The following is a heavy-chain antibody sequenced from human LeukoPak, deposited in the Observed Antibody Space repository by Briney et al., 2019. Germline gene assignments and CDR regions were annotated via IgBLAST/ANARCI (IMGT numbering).Heavy chain of an antibody. J-gene: IGHJ4*02. D-gene: IGHD1-26*01. CDR1: GFTFSSYW. Sequence: GGSLRLSCAASGFTFSSYWMSWVRQAPGKGLEWVANIKQDGSEKCFVDSVKGRFTISRDNAKNSLYLQMNSLRAEDTTVYYCARGGSYKFDYWGQGNLVTVSS. CDR3: ARGGSYKFDY. CDR2: IKQDGSEK. V-gene: IGHV3-7*01.